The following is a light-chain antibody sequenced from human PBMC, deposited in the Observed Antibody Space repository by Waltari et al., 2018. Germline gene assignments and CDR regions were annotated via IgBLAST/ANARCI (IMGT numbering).Light chain of an antibody. V-gene: IGLV2-23*02. CDR2: EVD. J-gene: IGLJ2*01. CDR3: CSYVRSVSFV. CDR1: SSEVGASNR. Sequence: QSALTQPASLSGSPGQSITLSCTGTSSEVGASNRLPWYRPHPGKAPKLLIYEVDKRPSGISNRFSGSKSGNTASLTISGLQAEDEADYYCCSYVRSVSFVFGGGTKLTVL.